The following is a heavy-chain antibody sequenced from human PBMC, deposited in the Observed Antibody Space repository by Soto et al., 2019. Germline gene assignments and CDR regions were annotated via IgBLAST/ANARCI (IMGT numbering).Heavy chain of an antibody. D-gene: IGHD2-2*01. CDR3: TRRYCTSTSCYDFDY. CDR1: GFTFSGSA. V-gene: IGHV3-73*01. J-gene: IGHJ4*02. CDR2: IRSKANNYAT. Sequence: GGSLRLSYAASGFTFSGSAMHWVRQASGKGLEWVGRIRSKANNYATAYAASVKGRFTISRDDSKNTAYLRMNSLKTEDTAVYYCTRRYCTSTSCYDFDYWGQGTLVTVSS.